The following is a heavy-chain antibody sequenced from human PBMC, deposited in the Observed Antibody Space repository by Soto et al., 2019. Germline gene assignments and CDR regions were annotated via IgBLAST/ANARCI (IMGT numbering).Heavy chain of an antibody. J-gene: IGHJ4*02. Sequence: SVKVSCKASGGTFSSYAISWVRQAPGQGLEWMGGIIPIFGTANYAQKFQGRVTITADESKNTLYLQMNSLRAEDTAVYYCAKNPGYYYDSTGYHFDYWGQGTLVTVSS. D-gene: IGHD3-22*01. CDR2: IIPIFGTA. V-gene: IGHV1-69*13. CDR1: GGTFSSYA. CDR3: AKNPGYYYDSTGYHFDY.